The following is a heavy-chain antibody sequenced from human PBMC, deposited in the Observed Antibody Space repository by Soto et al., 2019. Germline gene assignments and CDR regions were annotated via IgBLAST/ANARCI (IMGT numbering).Heavy chain of an antibody. Sequence: PGESLKISCKASGNRFTDFWINWVRQMPGKGLEWIGRISLRDSYVNYSPAFQGHVIISADGALTTAYLQWSSLKASDTAMYYCARPVVIHAPDAFDIWGQGTMVTVSS. CDR3: ARPVVIHAPDAFDI. D-gene: IGHD3-22*01. CDR2: ISLRDSYV. CDR1: GNRFTDFW. V-gene: IGHV5-10-1*01. J-gene: IGHJ3*02.